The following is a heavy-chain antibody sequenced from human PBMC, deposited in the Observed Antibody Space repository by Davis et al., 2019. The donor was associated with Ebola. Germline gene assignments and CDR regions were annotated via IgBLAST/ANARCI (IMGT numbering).Heavy chain of an antibody. D-gene: IGHD1-26*01. CDR1: GGSISSSSYY. J-gene: IGHJ6*02. V-gene: IGHV4-39*07. CDR3: ATLSGVDIVGASYYYYGMDV. CDR2: IYHSGST. Sequence: SETLSLTCTVSGGSISSSSYYWGWIRQPPGKGLEWIGYIYHSGSTYYNPSLKSRVTISVDTSKNQFSLKLSSVTAADTAVYYCATLSGVDIVGASYYYYGMDVWGQGTTVTVSS.